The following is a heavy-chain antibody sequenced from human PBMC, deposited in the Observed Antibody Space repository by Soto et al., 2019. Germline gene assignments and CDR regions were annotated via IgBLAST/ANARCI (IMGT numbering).Heavy chain of an antibody. CDR1: GGSISSGGYY. CDR3: ARVSGSYCYGMDV. Sequence: PSETLSLTCTVSGGSISSGGYYWSWIRQHPGKGLEWIGYIYYSGSTYYNPSLKIRVTISVDTSKNQFSLKLSSVTAADTAVYYCARVSGSYCYGMDVWGQGTTVTVSS. D-gene: IGHD1-26*01. CDR2: IYYSGST. V-gene: IGHV4-31*03. J-gene: IGHJ6*02.